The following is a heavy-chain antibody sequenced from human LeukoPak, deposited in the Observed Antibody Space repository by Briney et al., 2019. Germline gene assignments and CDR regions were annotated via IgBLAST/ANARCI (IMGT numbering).Heavy chain of an antibody. CDR2: IYYSGSV. CDR3: ARGGTGYIDY. D-gene: IGHD6-25*01. V-gene: IGHV4-39*07. Sequence: SETLSLTCTVSGGSISSSTYYWGWIRQPPGKGLEWIGNIYYSGSVNYNPSLKSRVTISVDTSKNQFSLKLSSVTAADTAVYYCARGGTGYIDYWGQGTLVTVSS. J-gene: IGHJ4*02. CDR1: GGSISSSTYY.